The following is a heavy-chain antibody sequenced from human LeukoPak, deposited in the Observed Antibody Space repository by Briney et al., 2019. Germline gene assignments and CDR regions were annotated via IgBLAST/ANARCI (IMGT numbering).Heavy chain of an antibody. J-gene: IGHJ4*02. CDR1: GFTFSKAY. CDR3: AKGLEKDIVATSVES. V-gene: IGHV3-15*01. CDR2: IKSKTGGGTA. Sequence: GGSLRLSCAASGFTFSKAYMTWVRQAPGKGLEWVGRIKSKTGGGTADYAAPVKGRITISRDDSNNTLYLQMDSLRAEDTAVYYCAKGLEKDIVATSVESWGQGTLVTVSS. D-gene: IGHD5-12*01.